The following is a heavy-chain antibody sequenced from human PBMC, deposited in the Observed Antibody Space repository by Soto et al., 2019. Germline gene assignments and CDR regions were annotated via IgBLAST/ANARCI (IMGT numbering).Heavy chain of an antibody. CDR2: VSGSGDAT. V-gene: IGHV3-23*01. CDR3: AKGVNYDFWSGYPPVLHWYFDV. D-gene: IGHD3-3*01. Sequence: EVQLLESGGGLVQPGGSLRLSCATSGFTFTNFAMNWVLQAPGKGLEWVSVVSGSGDATYYADSVKGRFVVSRDNSKNTVYLQMNNLRSEDTAIYFCAKGVNYDFWSGYPPVLHWYFDVWGRGTQVPVSS. J-gene: IGHJ2*01. CDR1: GFTFTNFA.